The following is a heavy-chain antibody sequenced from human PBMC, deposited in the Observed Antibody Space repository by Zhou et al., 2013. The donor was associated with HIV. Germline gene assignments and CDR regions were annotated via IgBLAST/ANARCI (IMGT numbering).Heavy chain of an antibody. CDR3: ARARWDSSSSSLGYYYYMDV. CDR2: IIPIFGTA. Sequence: QVQLVQSGAEVKKPGSSVKVSCKASGGTFSSYAISWVRQAPGQGLEWMGGIIPIFGTANYAQKFQGRVTITTDESTSTAYMELSSLRSEDTAVYYCARARWDSSSSSLGYYYYMDVWGKGTTVTVSS. J-gene: IGHJ6*03. CDR1: GGTFSSYA. V-gene: IGHV1-69*05. D-gene: IGHD6-6*01.